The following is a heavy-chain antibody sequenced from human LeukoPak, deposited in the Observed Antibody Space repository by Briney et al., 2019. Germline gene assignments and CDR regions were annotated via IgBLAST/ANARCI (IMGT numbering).Heavy chain of an antibody. CDR2: IYSGGST. V-gene: IGHV3-66*01. CDR1: GGSISSGSYY. CDR3: ARDSGYDDHAFDI. Sequence: ETLSLTCTVSGGSISSGSYYMSWVRQAPGKGLEWVSVIYSGGSTYYADSVKGRFTISRDNSKNTLYLQMNSLRAEDTAVYYCARDSGYDDHAFDIWGQGTMVTVSS. D-gene: IGHD5-12*01. J-gene: IGHJ3*02.